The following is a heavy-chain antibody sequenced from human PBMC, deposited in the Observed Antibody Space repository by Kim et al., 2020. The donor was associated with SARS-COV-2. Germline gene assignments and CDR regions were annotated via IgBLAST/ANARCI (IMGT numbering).Heavy chain of an antibody. J-gene: IGHJ3*02. CDR1: GGTFSSYA. CDR2: IIPILGIA. CDR3: ASHGIAAAGIYAFDI. Sequence: SVKVSCKASGGTFSSYAISWVRQAPGQGLEWMGRIIPILGIANYAQKFQGRVTITADKSTSTAYMELSSLRSEDTAVYYCASHGIAAAGIYAFDIWGQGTMVTVSS. D-gene: IGHD6-13*01. V-gene: IGHV1-69*04.